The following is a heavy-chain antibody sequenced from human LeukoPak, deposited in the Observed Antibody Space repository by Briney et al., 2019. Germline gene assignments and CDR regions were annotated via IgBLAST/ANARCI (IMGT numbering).Heavy chain of an antibody. CDR2: INHSGST. J-gene: IGHJ4*02. V-gene: IGHV4-34*01. D-gene: IGHD5-18*01. Sequence: SETLSLTCAVYGGSFSGYYWSWIRQPPGKGLEWIGEINHSGSTNYNPSLKSRVTISVDTSKNQFSLKLSPVTAADTAVYYCASPWLWSPFDYWGQGTLVTVSS. CDR3: ASPWLWSPFDY. CDR1: GGSFSGYY.